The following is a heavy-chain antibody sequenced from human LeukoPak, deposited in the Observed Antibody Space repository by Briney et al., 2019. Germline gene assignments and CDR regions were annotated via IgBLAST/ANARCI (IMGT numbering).Heavy chain of an antibody. D-gene: IGHD6-13*01. CDR1: GFTFSSYG. CDR3: AKGSSSWDFDY. CDR2: LWYGGSNK. V-gene: IGHV3-30*02. J-gene: IGHJ4*02. Sequence: GGSLRLSCAASGFTFSSYGMHWVRQAPGKGLEWVAVLWYGGSNKYYADSVKGRFTISRDNSKNTLYLQMNSLRAVDTAVYYCAKGSSSWDFDYWGQGTLVTVSS.